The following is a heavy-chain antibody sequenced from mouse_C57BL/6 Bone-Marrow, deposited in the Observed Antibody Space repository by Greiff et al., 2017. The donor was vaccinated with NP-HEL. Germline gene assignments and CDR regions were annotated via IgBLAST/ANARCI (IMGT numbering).Heavy chain of an antibody. D-gene: IGHD1-1*01. CDR3: ARSAIYYYGSSYY. CDR1: GYTFTSYW. V-gene: IGHV1-7*01. Sequence: VQRVESGAELAKPGASVKLSCKASGYTFTSYWLHWVKQRPGQGLEWIGYINPSSGYTKYNQKFKDKATLTADKSSSTAYMQLSSLTYEDSAVYYCARSAIYYYGSSYYWGQGTTLTVSS. CDR2: INPSSGYT. J-gene: IGHJ2*01.